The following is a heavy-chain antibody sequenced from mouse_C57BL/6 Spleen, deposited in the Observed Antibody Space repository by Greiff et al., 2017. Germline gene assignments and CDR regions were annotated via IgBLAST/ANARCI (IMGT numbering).Heavy chain of an antibody. CDR1: GYTFTSYW. CDR2: IHPNSGST. D-gene: IGHD1-1*01. V-gene: IGHV1-64*01. J-gene: IGHJ3*01. CDR3: AREGGSSRWFAY. Sequence: VQLQQPGAELVKPGASVKLSCKASGYTFTSYWMHWVKQRPGQGLEWIGMIHPNSGSTNYNEKFKSKTTLTVDKSSSTAYMQLSSLTSEDSAVYYCAREGGSSRWFAYWGQGTLVTVSA.